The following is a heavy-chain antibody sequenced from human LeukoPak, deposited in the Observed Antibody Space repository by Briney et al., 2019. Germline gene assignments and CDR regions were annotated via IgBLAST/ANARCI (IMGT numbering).Heavy chain of an antibody. J-gene: IGHJ4*02. CDR3: ARDRGGGYGVH. V-gene: IGHV3-30-3*01. D-gene: IGHD6-19*01. Sequence: GESLTLSCATFGFTFSSYAMHWVRQAPGKGLEWVAFISYDGSNKYYPASVQGRFTISRDNSKKKLYLQMNCLRLKETVVYFGARDRGGGYGVHWGQGTLVTVSS. CDR2: ISYDGSNK. CDR1: GFTFSSYA.